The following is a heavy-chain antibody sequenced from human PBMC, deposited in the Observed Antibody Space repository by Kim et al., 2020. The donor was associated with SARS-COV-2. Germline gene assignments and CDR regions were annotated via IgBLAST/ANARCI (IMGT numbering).Heavy chain of an antibody. CDR1: GGTFSSYA. J-gene: IGHJ6*02. CDR3: ARPYCSGGSCYSDYYYGMDV. V-gene: IGHV1-69*04. Sequence: SVKVSCKASGGTFSSYAISWVRQAPGQGLEWMGRIIPILGIANYAQKFQGRVTITADKSTSTAYMELSSLRSEDTAVYYCARPYCSGGSCYSDYYYGMDVWGQGTTVTVSS. D-gene: IGHD2-15*01. CDR2: IIPILGIA.